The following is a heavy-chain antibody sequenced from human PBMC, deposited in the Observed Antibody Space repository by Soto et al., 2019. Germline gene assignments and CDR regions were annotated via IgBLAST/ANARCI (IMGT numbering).Heavy chain of an antibody. CDR3: ASRVPAVAYYGVFDY. CDR2: IKQDGSEK. Sequence: GSLRLSCAASGLTFSGHWMTWVRQAPGKGLEWVANIKQDGSEKYYLDSVKGRITISRDNTKNSVFLQMNSLTVEDTAMYYCASRVPAVAYYGVFDYWGQGPLVTVSS. D-gene: IGHD3-3*01. J-gene: IGHJ4*02. V-gene: IGHV3-7*03. CDR1: GLTFSGHW.